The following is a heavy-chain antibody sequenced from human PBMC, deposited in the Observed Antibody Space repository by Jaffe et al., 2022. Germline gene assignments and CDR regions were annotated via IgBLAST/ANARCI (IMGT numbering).Heavy chain of an antibody. CDR1: GYTFTTYY. D-gene: IGHD3-10*01. CDR3: TRSFGRGWGDAFDF. V-gene: IGHV1-46*03. CDR2: INAGRGTT. J-gene: IGHJ3*01. Sequence: QVQLVQSGAEVKRPGASVNISCKASGYTFTTYYIHWVRQAPGQGLEWMGIINAGRGTTGYAQEFRGRITMTRDTSTRTVYMDLSSLRSEDTAVYYCTRSFGRGWGDAFDFWGQGSMVTVSS.